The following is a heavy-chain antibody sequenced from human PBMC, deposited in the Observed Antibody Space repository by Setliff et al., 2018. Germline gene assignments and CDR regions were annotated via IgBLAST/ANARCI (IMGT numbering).Heavy chain of an antibody. V-gene: IGHV1-2*02. J-gene: IGHJ5*02. CDR3: AQTKGFVDGYLDP. Sequence: SVKVSCKASEYSFTGYYVHWVRQAPGQGLEWMGWINHNSGGTKYAQKFQGRVTLSRDTSINTVYMELSRLRSDDTAVYYCAQTKGFVDGYLDPWGQGTLVTVSS. D-gene: IGHD2-21*02. CDR2: INHNSGGT. CDR1: EYSFTGYY.